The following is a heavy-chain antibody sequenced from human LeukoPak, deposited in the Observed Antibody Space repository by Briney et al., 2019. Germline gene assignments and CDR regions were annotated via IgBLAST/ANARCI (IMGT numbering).Heavy chain of an antibody. CDR3: ARSSRYYDSSGLQAYYFDY. CDR2: IIPIFGTA. J-gene: IGHJ4*02. CDR1: GGTFSSYA. Sequence: ASVKVSCKASGGTFSSYAISWVRQAPGQGLEWMGGIIPIFGTANYAEKSQGRVTITADESTSTAYMELSSLRSEDTAVYYCARSSRYYDSSGLQAYYFDYWGQGTLVTVSS. V-gene: IGHV1-69*13. D-gene: IGHD3-22*01.